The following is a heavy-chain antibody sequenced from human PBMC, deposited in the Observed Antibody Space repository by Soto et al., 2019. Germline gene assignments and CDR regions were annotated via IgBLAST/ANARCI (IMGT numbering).Heavy chain of an antibody. Sequence: PSETLSLTCTVSGGSISSYYWSWIRQPPGKGLEWIGYIYYSGSTNYNPSLKSRVTISVDTSKNQFSPKLSSVTAADTAVYYCARHTIYGDLPWGQGTLVTVSS. CDR1: GGSISSYY. CDR3: ARHTIYGDLP. J-gene: IGHJ5*02. D-gene: IGHD4-17*01. CDR2: IYYSGST. V-gene: IGHV4-59*08.